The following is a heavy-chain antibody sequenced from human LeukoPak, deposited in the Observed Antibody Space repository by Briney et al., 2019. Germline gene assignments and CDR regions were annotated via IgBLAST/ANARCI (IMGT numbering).Heavy chain of an antibody. V-gene: IGHV3-23*01. D-gene: IGHD3-22*01. Sequence: GGSLRLSCAASGFTFSSYAMSWVLQAPGKGLECVSAISGSGGSTYYADSVKGRFTISRDNSKHTLYLQMNSVRAEDTAVYYCAKETHDSSGYYYSDYWGQGTLVTVSS. CDR3: AKETHDSSGYYYSDY. CDR1: GFTFSSYA. J-gene: IGHJ4*02. CDR2: ISGSGGST.